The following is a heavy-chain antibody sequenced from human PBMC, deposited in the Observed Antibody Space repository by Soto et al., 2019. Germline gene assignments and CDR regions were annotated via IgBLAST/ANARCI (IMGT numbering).Heavy chain of an antibody. D-gene: IGHD2-2*01. CDR2: ISAYNGNT. Sequence: ASVKVSCKASGYTFTTYAMHWVRQAPGQGLEWMGWISAYNGNTNYAQKLQGRVTMTTDTSTSTAYMELRSLRSDDTAVYYCARDLVVVPAAMDGINWFDPWGQGTLVTVSS. CDR1: GYTFTTYA. V-gene: IGHV1-18*01. CDR3: ARDLVVVPAAMDGINWFDP. J-gene: IGHJ5*02.